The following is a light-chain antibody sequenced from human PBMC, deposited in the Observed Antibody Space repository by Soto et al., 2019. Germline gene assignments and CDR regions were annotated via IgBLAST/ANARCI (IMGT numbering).Light chain of an antibody. CDR2: SXS. CDR1: HIVLYHSKNKNY. Sequence: DIVMTQSPDSLAVSLCERATFESXSSHIVLYHSKNKNYLSWXQQKPGXTPHXXXYSXSTRESGVPARLSGSGSATDFTLTISSMQAEYLAAYYFQQYYSYTPTFGQGTKVDIK. J-gene: IGKJ1*01. V-gene: IGKV4-1*01. CDR3: QQYYSYTPT.